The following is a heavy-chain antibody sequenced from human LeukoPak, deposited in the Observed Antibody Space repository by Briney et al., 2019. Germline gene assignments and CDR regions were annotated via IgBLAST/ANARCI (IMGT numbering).Heavy chain of an antibody. V-gene: IGHV3-30*04. CDR2: ISYDGSNK. D-gene: IGHD3-9*01. Sequence: GGSLRLSCAASGFTFSSYAMHWVRQAPGKGLEWVAVISYDGSNKYCADSVKGRFTISRDNSKNTLYLQMNSLRAEDTAVYYCARAWDYDILTGYLTDYWGQGTLVTVSS. J-gene: IGHJ4*02. CDR3: ARAWDYDILTGYLTDY. CDR1: GFTFSSYA.